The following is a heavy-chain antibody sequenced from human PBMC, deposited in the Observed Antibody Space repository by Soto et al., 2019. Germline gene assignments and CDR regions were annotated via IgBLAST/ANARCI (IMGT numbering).Heavy chain of an antibody. CDR3: ASNYYGSGSTLFGY. D-gene: IGHD3-10*01. CDR1: GGSISSYY. V-gene: IGHV4-59*08. CDR2: IYYSGST. Sequence: SETLSLTCTVSGGSISSYYWSWIRQPPGKGLEWIGYIYYSGSTNYNPSLKSRVTISVDTSKNQFSLKLSSVTAADTAVYYCASNYYGSGSTLFGYWGQGTLVTVSS. J-gene: IGHJ4*02.